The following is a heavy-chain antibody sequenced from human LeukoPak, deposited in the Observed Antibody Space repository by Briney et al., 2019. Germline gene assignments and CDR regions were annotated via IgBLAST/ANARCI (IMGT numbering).Heavy chain of an antibody. D-gene: IGHD3-22*01. V-gene: IGHV3-48*04. CDR1: GFKLIGYS. J-gene: IGHJ4*02. CDR2: INSSSGTI. CDR3: AKEGDNTGYRYFDD. Sequence: GGSLRLSCAASGFKLIGYSMSWGRQAPGKGLEWVSYINSSSGTIIYADSVKGRFTISRDNAKNSLYLQMNSLRAEDTAVDYCAKEGDNTGYRYFDDWGQGTLVTVSS.